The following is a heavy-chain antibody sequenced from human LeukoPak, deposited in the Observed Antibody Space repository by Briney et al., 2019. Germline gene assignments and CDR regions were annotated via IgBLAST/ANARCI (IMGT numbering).Heavy chain of an antibody. Sequence: GGSLRLSCAVSGLTLSNYGMSGVRQAPGKGVEWVAGISDSGGRTNYADSVKGRFTISRDNPKNTLYLQMNSLRVEDTAVYFCAKRGVVIRVILVGFHKEAYYFDSWGQGALVTVSS. V-gene: IGHV3-23*01. CDR1: GLTLSNYG. CDR2: ISDSGGRT. D-gene: IGHD3-22*01. CDR3: AKRGVVIRVILVGFHKEAYYFDS. J-gene: IGHJ4*02.